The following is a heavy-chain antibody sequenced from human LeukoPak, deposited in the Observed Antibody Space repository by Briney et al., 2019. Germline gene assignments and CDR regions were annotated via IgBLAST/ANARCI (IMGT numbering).Heavy chain of an antibody. CDR1: GFTFSAYT. CDR2: MTGNGDST. J-gene: IGHJ4*02. CDR3: AKDDKGSRGLISF. D-gene: IGHD2-2*01. Sequence: LPGGSLRLSCAASGFTFSAYTMNWVRQAPGKGLEWVAAMTGNGDSTYFAESVRGRFTISRDNSKNTLYLQMNSLRADDTALYYCAKDDKGSRGLISFWGQGTLVTVSS. V-gene: IGHV3-23*01.